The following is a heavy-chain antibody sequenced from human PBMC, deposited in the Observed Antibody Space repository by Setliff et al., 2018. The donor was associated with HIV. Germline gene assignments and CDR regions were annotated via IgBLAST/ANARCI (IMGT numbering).Heavy chain of an antibody. CDR2: ISSSGSTT. CDR1: GFTFSSYE. D-gene: IGHD1-1*01. CDR3: ARDPLQLEQLGWFDP. Sequence: GGSLRLSCAASGFTFSSYEMNWVRQALGKGLEWVSYISSSGSTTYYADSVKGRFTISRDNTKNSLYLQMNSLRAEDTAVYYCARDPLQLEQLGWFDPWGQGALVTVSS. J-gene: IGHJ5*02. V-gene: IGHV3-48*03.